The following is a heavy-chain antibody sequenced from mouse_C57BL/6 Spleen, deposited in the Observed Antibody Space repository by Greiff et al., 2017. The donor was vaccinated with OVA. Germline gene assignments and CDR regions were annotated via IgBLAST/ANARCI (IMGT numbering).Heavy chain of an antibody. D-gene: IGHD2-2*01. CDR2: INPNNGGT. Sequence: VQLKESGPELVKPGASVKIPCKASGYTFTDYNMDWVKQSHGKSLEWIGDINPNNGGTIYNQKFKGKATLTVDKSSSTAYMELRSLTSEDTAVYYCARRSRGPYGYGVGYFDVWGTGTTVTVSS. CDR3: ARRSRGPYGYGVGYFDV. V-gene: IGHV1-18*01. J-gene: IGHJ1*03. CDR1: GYTFTDYN.